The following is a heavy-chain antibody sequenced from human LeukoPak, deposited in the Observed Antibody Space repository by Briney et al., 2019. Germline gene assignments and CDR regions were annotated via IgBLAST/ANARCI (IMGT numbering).Heavy chain of an antibody. V-gene: IGHV4-39*01. CDR2: IYYSGTT. Sequence: SETLSLTCTVSGGSISSSSYYWGWIRQPPGKGLDWIGSIYYSGTTYYSPSLKSRITISIDTSKNQFSLKLNSVTAADTAVYYCARATEMTTVTSNFDSWGQGTLVTVSS. CDR1: GGSISSSSYY. J-gene: IGHJ4*02. D-gene: IGHD4-17*01. CDR3: ARATEMTTVTSNFDS.